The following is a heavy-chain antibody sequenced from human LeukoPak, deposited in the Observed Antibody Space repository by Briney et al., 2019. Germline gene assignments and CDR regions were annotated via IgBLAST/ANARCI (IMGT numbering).Heavy chain of an antibody. V-gene: IGHV1-2*02. D-gene: IGHD1-26*01. CDR1: GYTFTGYY. CDR2: INPNRGGT. Sequence: ASLKVSCKASGYTFTGYYMHWVRQAPGQGLEWMGWINPNRGGTNYAHNFQGMVTMTRDTSISTAYTELSRMRSDDAASYYCARASGRYSDAFDIWGQGTMVTVSS. CDR3: ARASGRYSDAFDI. J-gene: IGHJ3*02.